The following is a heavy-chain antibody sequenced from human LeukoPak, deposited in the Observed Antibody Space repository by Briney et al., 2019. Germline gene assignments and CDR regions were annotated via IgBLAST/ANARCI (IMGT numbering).Heavy chain of an antibody. Sequence: SETLSLTCAVYGGSFSGYYRSWIRQPPGKGLEWIGEINHSGSTNYNPSLKSRVTISVDTSKNQFSLTLTSVTAADTAVYYCARRYRRPFVAVPSASPSMGTGKNILDVWGQGTTVIVSS. V-gene: IGHV4-34*01. CDR2: INHSGST. J-gene: IGHJ6*02. D-gene: IGHD2-2*01. CDR3: ARRYRRPFVAVPSASPSMGTGKNILDV. CDR1: GGSFSGYY.